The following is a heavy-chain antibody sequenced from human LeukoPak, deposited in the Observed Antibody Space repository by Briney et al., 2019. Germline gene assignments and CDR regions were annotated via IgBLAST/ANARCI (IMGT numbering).Heavy chain of an antibody. D-gene: IGHD6-6*01. V-gene: IGHV4-34*01. CDR1: GGSFSGYY. J-gene: IGHJ6*03. CDR3: ARDSSSKGHYYMDV. CDR2: INHSGST. Sequence: SETLSLTCAVYGGSFSGYYWSWIRQPPGKGLEWIGEINHSGSTNYNPSLKSRVTISVDTSKNQFSLKLSSVTAADTAVYYCARDSSSKGHYYMDVWGKGTTVTVSS.